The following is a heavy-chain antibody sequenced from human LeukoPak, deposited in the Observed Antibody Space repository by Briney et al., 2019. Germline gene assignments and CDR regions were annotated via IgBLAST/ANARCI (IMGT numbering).Heavy chain of an antibody. V-gene: IGHV3-64*01. CDR2: ISSNGGST. D-gene: IGHD3-10*01. CDR3: AREYYGGYVDY. Sequence: GGTLRLSCAASGFTFSSFSMHWVRHAPGKGLESVSAISSNGGSTYYANSVKGRFTVSRDNSKNTLYLQMGSLRAEDMAVYYCAREYYGGYVDYWGQGNLVNVSS. J-gene: IGHJ4*02. CDR1: GFTFSSFS.